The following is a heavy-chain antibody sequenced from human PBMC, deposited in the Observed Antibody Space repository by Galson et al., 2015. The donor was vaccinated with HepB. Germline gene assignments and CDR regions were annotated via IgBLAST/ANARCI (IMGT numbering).Heavy chain of an antibody. CDR3: ARDFPTTTRFPPSMYNWFDP. CDR2: IWYDGSNK. V-gene: IGHV3-33*01. J-gene: IGHJ5*02. CDR1: GFTFSSYG. Sequence: CAASGFTFSSYGMHWVRQAPGKGLEWVAVIWYDGSNKYYADSVKGRFTISRDNSKNTLYLQMNSLRAEDTAVYYCARDFPTTTRFPPSMYNWFDPWGQGTLVTVSS. D-gene: IGHD4-11*01.